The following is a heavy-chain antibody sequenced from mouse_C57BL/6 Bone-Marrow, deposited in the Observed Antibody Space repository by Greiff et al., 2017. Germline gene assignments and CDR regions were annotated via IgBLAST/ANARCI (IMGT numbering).Heavy chain of an antibody. Sequence: EVQLQQSGPVLVKPGASVKMSCKASGYTFTDYYMNWVKQSHGKSLEWIGVINPYNGGTSYNQKFKGKATLTVDKSSSTAYMELISLTAEDSAVYYCARVCDWFAYWGQGTLVTVSA. D-gene: IGHD2-10*02. J-gene: IGHJ3*01. V-gene: IGHV1-19*01. CDR1: GYTFTDYY. CDR3: ARVCDWFAY. CDR2: INPYNGGT.